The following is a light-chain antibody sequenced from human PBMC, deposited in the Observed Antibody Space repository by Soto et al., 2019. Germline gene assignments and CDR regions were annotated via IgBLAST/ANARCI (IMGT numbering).Light chain of an antibody. Sequence: EIVMTQSPATLSVSPGERATLSCRASQSVSSNLAWYQHKPGQAPRLLIYDASTRATGIPVRFSGSGSGTEFTLTISSLQSEDFALYYCQQYNNWPWTFGQGTKVEIK. J-gene: IGKJ1*01. V-gene: IGKV3-15*01. CDR2: DAS. CDR1: QSVSSN. CDR3: QQYNNWPWT.